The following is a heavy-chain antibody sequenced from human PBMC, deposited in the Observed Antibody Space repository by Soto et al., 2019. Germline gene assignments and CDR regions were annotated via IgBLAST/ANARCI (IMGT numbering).Heavy chain of an antibody. D-gene: IGHD6-19*01. Sequence: SETLSLTCTVSGGSISSYYWSWIRQPPGKGLEWIGYIYYSGSTKYNPSLKSRVTISVDTSKNQFSLKLSSVTAADTAVYYCARDKVNIGVDGTHYFYGMDVWGQGTTVTV. CDR1: GGSISSYY. CDR2: IYYSGST. J-gene: IGHJ6*02. V-gene: IGHV4-59*01. CDR3: ARDKVNIGVDGTHYFYGMDV.